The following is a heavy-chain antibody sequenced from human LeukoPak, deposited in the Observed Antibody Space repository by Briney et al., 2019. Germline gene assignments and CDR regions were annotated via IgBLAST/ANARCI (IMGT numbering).Heavy chain of an antibody. Sequence: GGSLRLSCEASGFTFSHHEMNWVRQAPGKGLEWVSYISSSGASTYYADSVKGRFTISRDNAKNSLFLQLNSLRAEDTAVYYCARHYASGSHVDYWGQGTLVTVSS. CDR2: ISSSGAST. D-gene: IGHD3-10*01. CDR3: ARHYASGSHVDY. V-gene: IGHV3-48*03. CDR1: GFTFSHHE. J-gene: IGHJ4*02.